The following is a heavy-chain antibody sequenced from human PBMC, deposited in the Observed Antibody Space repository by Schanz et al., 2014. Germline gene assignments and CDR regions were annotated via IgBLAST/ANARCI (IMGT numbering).Heavy chain of an antibody. Sequence: EVQLVESGGGLVQPGGSLRLSCAASGFTLSTSTMHWVRQAPGKGLEWISYITYNGGTIYYADSVKGRFTISRDNSKNTLYLQMNSLRPEDTAVYYCAKGRFGELSAFDIWGQGTMXTVSS. V-gene: IGHV3-48*01. J-gene: IGHJ3*02. CDR3: AKGRFGELSAFDI. D-gene: IGHD3-10*01. CDR2: ITYNGGTI. CDR1: GFTLSTST.